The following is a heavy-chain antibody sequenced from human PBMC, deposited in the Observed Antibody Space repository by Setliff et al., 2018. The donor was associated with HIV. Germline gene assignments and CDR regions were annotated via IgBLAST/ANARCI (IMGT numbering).Heavy chain of an antibody. CDR2: IKTDGSEK. CDR1: GFTFSSYA. Sequence: GSLRLSCAASGFTFSSYAMHWVRQAPGKGLEWVANIKTDGSEKYYVDSVRGRFTISRDNAKNSLYLQMNSLRAEDTAVYYCAGSRGYFVQAGWGQGTLVTVSS. V-gene: IGHV3-7*01. J-gene: IGHJ4*02. D-gene: IGHD3-22*01. CDR3: AGSRGYFVQAG.